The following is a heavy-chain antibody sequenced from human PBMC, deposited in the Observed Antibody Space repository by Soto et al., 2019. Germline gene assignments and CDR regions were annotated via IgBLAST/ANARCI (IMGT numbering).Heavy chain of an antibody. V-gene: IGHV4-59*08. CDR1: GGSISSYY. CDR3: ARRARLQGYSSGWYDY. Sequence: SETLSLTCTVSGGSISSYYWSWIRQPPGKGLEWIGYIYYSGSTNYNPSLKSRVTISVDTSKNQFSLKLSSVTAADTAVYYCARRARLQGYSSGWYDYWGQGTLVTVSS. CDR2: IYYSGST. J-gene: IGHJ4*02. D-gene: IGHD6-19*01.